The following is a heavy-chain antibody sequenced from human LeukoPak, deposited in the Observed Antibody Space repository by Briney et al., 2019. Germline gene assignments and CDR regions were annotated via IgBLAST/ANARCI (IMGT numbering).Heavy chain of an antibody. CDR3: VREDTPATANY. V-gene: IGHV3-23*01. CDR2: ISGGGNIT. CDR1: GFTFSSYS. J-gene: IGHJ4*02. Sequence: GGSLRLSCAASGFTFSSYSMNWVRQTPGKGLEWVSAISGGGNITYYADSVTGRFTISRDNSKDTLFLQMHSLRPGDTAVYYCVREDTPATANYWGQGTLVTISS. D-gene: IGHD2-21*02.